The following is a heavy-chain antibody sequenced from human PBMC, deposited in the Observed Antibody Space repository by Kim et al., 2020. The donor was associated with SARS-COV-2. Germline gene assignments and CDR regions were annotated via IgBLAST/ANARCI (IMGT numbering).Heavy chain of an antibody. Sequence: ASVKVSCKASGYTFTSYGISWVRQAPGQGLEWMGWISAYNGNTNYAQKLQGRGTMTTDTSTSTAYRELRSLRSDDTAVYYCSREYCSGGSCYSGWFDPWGQGTLVTVSS. V-gene: IGHV1-18*01. D-gene: IGHD2-15*01. CDR1: GYTFTSYG. CDR3: SREYCSGGSCYSGWFDP. CDR2: ISAYNGNT. J-gene: IGHJ5*02.